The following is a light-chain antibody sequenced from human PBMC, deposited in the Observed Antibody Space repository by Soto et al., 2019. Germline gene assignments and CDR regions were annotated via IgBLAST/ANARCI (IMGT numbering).Light chain of an antibody. Sequence: QSVLTQPPSVSAAPGQKVTISCSGSSSNIGSNYVSWYQQFPGTAPKLLIYDNNKRPSGIPDRFSGSKSDTSATLVITGLQTGDEADYYCGTWDTSLSAGGVFGTGTKVTVL. CDR2: DNN. CDR3: GTWDTSLSAGGV. CDR1: SSNIGSNY. V-gene: IGLV1-51*01. J-gene: IGLJ1*01.